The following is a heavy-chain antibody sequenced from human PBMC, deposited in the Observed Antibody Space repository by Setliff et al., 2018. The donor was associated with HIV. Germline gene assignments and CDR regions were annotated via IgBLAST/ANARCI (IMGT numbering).Heavy chain of an antibody. J-gene: IGHJ4*02. CDR3: ARRARESTALHSDWNDVLFFDY. V-gene: IGHV1-18*04. D-gene: IGHD1-1*01. CDR1: GYTFTGYY. CDR2: ISAYNGNT. Sequence: ASVKVSCKASGYTFTGYYIHWVRQAPGQGLEWMGWISAYNGNTNYAQKLQGRVTITTDTSTSTAYMELRSLRSDDTAVYYCARRARESTALHSDWNDVLFFDYWGQGTLVTVSS.